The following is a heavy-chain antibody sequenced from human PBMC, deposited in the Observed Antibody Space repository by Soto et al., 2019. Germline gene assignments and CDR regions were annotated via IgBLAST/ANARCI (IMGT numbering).Heavy chain of an antibody. CDR2: IYSGGST. J-gene: IGHJ3*02. D-gene: IGHD4-4*01. CDR1: GFTVSSNY. Sequence: GGSLRLSCAASGFTVSSNYMSWVRQAPGKGLEWVSVIYSGGSTYYADSVKGRFTISRDNSKNTLYLQMNSLRAEGTAVYYCASSIRRPAFDIWGQGTMVTVSS. CDR3: ASSIRRPAFDI. V-gene: IGHV3-53*01.